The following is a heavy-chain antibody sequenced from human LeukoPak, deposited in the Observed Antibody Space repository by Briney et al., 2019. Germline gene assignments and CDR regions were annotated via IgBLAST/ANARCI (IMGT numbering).Heavy chain of an antibody. CDR3: AREGGPYRPLDY. Sequence: SGTLSLTCGVSGGSITQTNYWTWGRQPPGKGLEWIGEVNLQGSTNYNPSLMGRVAISVDKSENHVPLQLTSVTAADTAVYYCAREGGPYRPLDYSGQGTLVTVSS. J-gene: IGHJ4*02. CDR2: VNLQGST. V-gene: IGHV4-4*02. CDR1: GGSITQTNY.